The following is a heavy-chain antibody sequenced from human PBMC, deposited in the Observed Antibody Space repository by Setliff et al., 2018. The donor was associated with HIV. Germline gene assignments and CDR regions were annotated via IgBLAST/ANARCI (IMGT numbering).Heavy chain of an antibody. V-gene: IGHV1-8*02. J-gene: IGHJ4*01. D-gene: IGHD4-17*01. CDR1: GYTFVSYD. Sequence: ASVKVSCKASGYTFVSYDTNWVRQATGQGLEWMGWMNPNNGNTGYSQKFQGRVTMTRNTSISTAYMELSSLRSEDTAVYYCARFLDHDYGDYRTYYFDFWG. CDR2: MNPNNGNT. CDR3: ARFLDHDYGDYRTYYFDF.